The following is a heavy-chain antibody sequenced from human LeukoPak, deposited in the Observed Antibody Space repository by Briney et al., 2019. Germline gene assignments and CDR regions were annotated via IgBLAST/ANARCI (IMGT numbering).Heavy chain of an antibody. Sequence: GGSLRLSCAASGFTFSSYGMHWVRQAPGKGLEWVAVILNDGSQEKYADSVKGRFTISRDNSKNTLFLQMNSLRAEDTAVYYCARGEYSSSYFVYWGQGTLVTVSS. J-gene: IGHJ4*02. CDR1: GFTFSSYG. CDR3: ARGEYSSSYFVY. D-gene: IGHD6-13*01. CDR2: ILNDGSQE. V-gene: IGHV3-33*01.